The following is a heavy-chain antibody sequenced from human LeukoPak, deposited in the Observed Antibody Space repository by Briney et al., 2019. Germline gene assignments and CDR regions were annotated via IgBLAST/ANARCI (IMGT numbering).Heavy chain of an antibody. V-gene: IGHV4-59*07. Sequence: SDTLSLTCTVSGGSFSSYYWSWIRQPPGKGLEWIGYIYKSGSTNYNPSLKSRVTMSLDTSKNHFSLRLSSVTAADTAMYYCARARRDGYNHLDYWGQGTLVTVSS. CDR3: ARARRDGYNHLDY. CDR2: IYKSGST. J-gene: IGHJ4*02. D-gene: IGHD5-24*01. CDR1: GGSFSSYY.